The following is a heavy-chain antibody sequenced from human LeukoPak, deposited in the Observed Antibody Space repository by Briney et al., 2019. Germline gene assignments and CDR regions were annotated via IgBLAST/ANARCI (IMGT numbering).Heavy chain of an antibody. CDR1: GFTFSSYD. V-gene: IGHV3-7*01. CDR2: IQQDGSEK. Sequence: GGSLRLSCAASGFTFSSYDMSWVRQAPGKGLEWVANIQQDGSEKYYVDSVKGRFTISRDNAKNALYLQMNSLRGEDTAVYYCARAGIAPTWFDPWGQGTLVTVSS. D-gene: IGHD6-13*01. J-gene: IGHJ5*02. CDR3: ARAGIAPTWFDP.